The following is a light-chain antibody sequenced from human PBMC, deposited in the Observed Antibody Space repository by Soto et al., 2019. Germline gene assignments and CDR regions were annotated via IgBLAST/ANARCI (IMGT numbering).Light chain of an antibody. CDR3: SSYSISNTLYV. J-gene: IGLJ1*01. CDR1: SSDVGGYHF. Sequence: QSALTQPASVSGSPGQSITISCTGTSSDVGGYHFVSWYQQHPGKAPKLLISDVINRPSGVSNRFSGSKSGNTASLTISGLQAEDEAGYYCSSYSISNTLYVFGTGTKLTVL. CDR2: DVI. V-gene: IGLV2-14*01.